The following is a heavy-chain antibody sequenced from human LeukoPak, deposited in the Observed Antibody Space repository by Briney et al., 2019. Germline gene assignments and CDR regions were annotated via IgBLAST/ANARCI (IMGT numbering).Heavy chain of an antibody. D-gene: IGHD3-9*01. CDR3: ARGPWRGDILTGPGYGMDV. CDR1: GFTFTNYA. V-gene: IGHV3-23*01. Sequence: GGSLRLSCAASGFTFTNYAMTWVRQAPGKGLEWISTISGSDDSTYYADSVKGRFTISRDNSKNTLYLQMNSLRAEDTAVYYCARGPWRGDILTGPGYGMDVWGKGTTVTVSS. CDR2: ISGSDDST. J-gene: IGHJ6*04.